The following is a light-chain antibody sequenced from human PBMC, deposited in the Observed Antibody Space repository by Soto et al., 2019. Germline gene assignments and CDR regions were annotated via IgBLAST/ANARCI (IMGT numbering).Light chain of an antibody. CDR3: NQYLTNMLD. J-gene: IGLJ7*02. CDR2: DVS. V-gene: IGLV2-14*03. CDR1: SGDVGTYDY. Sequence: QSVLTQPASVSGSLGQSITISCTGTSGDVGTYDYVSWYQQHPGKAPKLLIFDVSSRPSGISDRFSASKSGNTASLTISGLKAREEPDYSCNQYLTNMLDFGGGTRLPAL.